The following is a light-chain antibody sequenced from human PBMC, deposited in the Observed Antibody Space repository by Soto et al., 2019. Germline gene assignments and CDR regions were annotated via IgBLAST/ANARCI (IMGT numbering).Light chain of an antibody. CDR2: DVS. CDR3: ASHAGSSAV. V-gene: IGLV2-8*01. CDR1: SSDVGGYNY. J-gene: IGLJ2*01. Sequence: QSVLTQPPSASGSPGQSVTIPCTGTSSDVGGYNYVSWYQQHPGKAPKVIIYDVSKRPSGVPDRFSGSKSGNTASLTVSGLQSEDEADYYCASHAGSSAVFGGGTELTVL.